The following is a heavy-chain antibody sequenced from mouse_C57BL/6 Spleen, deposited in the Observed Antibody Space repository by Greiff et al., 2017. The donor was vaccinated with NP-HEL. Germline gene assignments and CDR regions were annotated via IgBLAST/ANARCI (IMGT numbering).Heavy chain of an antibody. CDR3: ARNSNSRYYYAMDY. J-gene: IGHJ4*01. CDR1: GYAFSSYW. D-gene: IGHD2-5*01. CDR2: IYPGDGDT. Sequence: VQGVESGAELVKPGASVKISCKASGYAFSSYWMNWVKQRPGKGLEWIGQIYPGDGDTNYNGKFKGKATLTADKSSSTAYMQLSSLTSEDSAVYFCARNSNSRYYYAMDYWGQGTSVTVSS. V-gene: IGHV1-80*01.